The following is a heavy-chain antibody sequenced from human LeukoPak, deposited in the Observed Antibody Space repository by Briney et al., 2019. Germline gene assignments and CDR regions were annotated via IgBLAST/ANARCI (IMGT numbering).Heavy chain of an antibody. J-gene: IGHJ4*02. D-gene: IGHD2-21*01. Sequence: PGGSLRLSCAASGFTFSSYAMSWVRQAPGKGLEWVSAISGSGGSTYYADSVKGRFTISRDNSKNTLYLQMNSLRAEDTAVYYCVRDLGGWWWGAFDYWGQGTLVTVSS. CDR3: VRDLGGWWWGAFDY. CDR2: ISGSGGST. CDR1: GFTFSSYA. V-gene: IGHV3-23*01.